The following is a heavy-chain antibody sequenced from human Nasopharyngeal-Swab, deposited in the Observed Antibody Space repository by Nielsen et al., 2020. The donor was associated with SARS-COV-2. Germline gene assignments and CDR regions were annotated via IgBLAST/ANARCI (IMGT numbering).Heavy chain of an antibody. V-gene: IGHV4-31*03. CDR1: GGSISSGGYY. D-gene: IGHD3-3*01. J-gene: IGHJ3*02. Sequence: SETLSLTCTVSGGSISSGGYYWSWIRQHPGKGLEWIGYIYYSGSTYYNPSLKSRVTISVDTSKNQFSLKLSSVTAADMAVYYCARGRTIFGVVSHAFDIWGQGTMVTVSS. CDR2: IYYSGST. CDR3: ARGRTIFGVVSHAFDI.